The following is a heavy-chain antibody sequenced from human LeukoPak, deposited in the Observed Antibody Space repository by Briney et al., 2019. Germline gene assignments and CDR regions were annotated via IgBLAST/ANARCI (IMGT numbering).Heavy chain of an antibody. CDR1: GGSISSGDYY. V-gene: IGHV4-30-4*01. D-gene: IGHD3-10*02. Sequence: SETLSLTCTVSGGSISSGDYYWSWIRQPPGKGLEWIGYIYYSGSTYYNPSLKSRVTISVDTSKNQFSLKLSSVTAADTAVYYCARDRAPTTMYYFAYWGQGTLVTVSS. CDR2: IYYSGST. CDR3: ARDRAPTTMYYFAY. J-gene: IGHJ4*02.